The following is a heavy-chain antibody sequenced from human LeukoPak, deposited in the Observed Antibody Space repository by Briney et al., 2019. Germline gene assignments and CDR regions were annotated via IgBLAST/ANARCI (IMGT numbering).Heavy chain of an antibody. Sequence: TGGSLRLSCAASGFTFSSYGMHWVRQAPGKGREWVAIIWNDGSNKYYADSVKGRFTISRDNSKNTLYLQMNSLRAEDTAVYYCAREYCSSTSCLFDYWGQGILVTVSS. D-gene: IGHD2-2*01. CDR2: IWNDGSNK. V-gene: IGHV3-33*01. CDR1: GFTFSSYG. J-gene: IGHJ4*02. CDR3: AREYCSSTSCLFDY.